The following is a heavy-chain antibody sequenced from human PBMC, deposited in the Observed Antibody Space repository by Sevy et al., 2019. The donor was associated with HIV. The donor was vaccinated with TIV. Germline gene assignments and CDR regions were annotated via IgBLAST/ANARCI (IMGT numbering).Heavy chain of an antibody. D-gene: IGHD2-15*01. J-gene: IGHJ2*01. Sequence: SETLSLTCTVSGGSISGYSWSWIRQPPGKELEWIGYIFYTGSTNYNPSLKSRVTISVDTSNNKFSLKLNSMTAADTAVYYCARDPSVGGGSCVDCCFDLWGQGTLVTVSS. CDR1: GGSISGYS. CDR2: IFYTGST. V-gene: IGHV4-59*01. CDR3: ARDPSVGGGSCVDCCFDL.